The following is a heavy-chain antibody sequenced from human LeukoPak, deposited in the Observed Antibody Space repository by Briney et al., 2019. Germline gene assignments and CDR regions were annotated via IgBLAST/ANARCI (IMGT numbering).Heavy chain of an antibody. D-gene: IGHD3/OR15-3a*01. V-gene: IGHV3-23*01. CDR1: GFTFSSYA. CDR2: ISGSGGST. CDR3: AKPRAEGPGLSGYYFDY. Sequence: GGSLRLSCAASGFTFSSYAMSWVRQAPGKGLEWVSAISGSGGSTYYADSVKGRFTISRDNSKNTLYLQMNSLRAEDTAVYYCAKPRAEGPGLSGYYFDYWGQGTLVTVSS. J-gene: IGHJ4*02.